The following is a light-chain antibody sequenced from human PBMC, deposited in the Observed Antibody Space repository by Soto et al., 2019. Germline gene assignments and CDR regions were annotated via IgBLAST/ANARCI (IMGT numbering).Light chain of an antibody. CDR2: DAS. Sequence: DIQMTQSPSTRSASGGDRVTITCRASQSISTWLAWYQQKPGKAPKLLIYDASSLESGVPSRFSGSVSGTEFTLTISSLQPDDFATYYCQQYKSYSTFGQGTKVDIK. CDR3: QQYKSYST. J-gene: IGKJ1*01. CDR1: QSISTW. V-gene: IGKV1-5*01.